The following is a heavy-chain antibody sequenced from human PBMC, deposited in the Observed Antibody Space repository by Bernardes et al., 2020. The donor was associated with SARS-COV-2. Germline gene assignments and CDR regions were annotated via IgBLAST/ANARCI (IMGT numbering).Heavy chain of an antibody. CDR3: ARNPYSGRLDY. CDR1: GGSITGYY. Sequence: SETLSLTCTVSGGSITGYYWSWIRQPPGKGLEWIGYIFYSGNTNYNPSLKSRLTISVDTSKNQFSLKLNSVTAADTAVYYCARNPYSGRLDYWGQGTLVTVSS. D-gene: IGHD5-12*01. CDR2: IFYSGNT. J-gene: IGHJ4*02. V-gene: IGHV4-59*01.